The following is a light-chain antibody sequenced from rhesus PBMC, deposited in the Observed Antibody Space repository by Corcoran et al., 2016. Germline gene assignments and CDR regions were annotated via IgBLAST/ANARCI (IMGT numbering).Light chain of an antibody. V-gene: IGKV1-25*01. J-gene: IGKJ4*01. CDR3: QQHNSYPLT. Sequence: DIQMTQSPSSLSASVGDTVTIICRASQGISSHLALYQQKSGKAPKLLIYNASTLQSGVPSRLSGSGSGTDFTLTISNLQPEDFATYYCQQHNSYPLTFGGGTKVGIK. CDR2: NAS. CDR1: QGISSH.